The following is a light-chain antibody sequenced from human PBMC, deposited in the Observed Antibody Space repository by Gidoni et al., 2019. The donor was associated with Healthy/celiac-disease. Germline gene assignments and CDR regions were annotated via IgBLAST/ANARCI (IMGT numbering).Light chain of an antibody. CDR2: AAS. V-gene: IGKV1-39*01. CDR3: QQSYSTLFT. CDR1: QSISSY. J-gene: IGKJ3*01. Sequence: DIQMTQSPSSLSASVGDRVTITCRASQSISSYLNWYQQKPVKAPKLLIYAASSLQSGVPSMFSGSGSGTDFTLTISSLQPEDFATYYCQQSYSTLFTFGPGTKVDIK.